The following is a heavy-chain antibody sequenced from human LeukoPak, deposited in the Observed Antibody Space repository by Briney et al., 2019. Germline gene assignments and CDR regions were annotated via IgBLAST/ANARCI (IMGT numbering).Heavy chain of an antibody. CDR1: GGSISSGSYY. J-gene: IGHJ4*02. CDR3: ARLPHY. V-gene: IGHV4-61*02. CDR2: IYTSGST. Sequence: PSETLSLTCTVSGGSISSGSYYWSWIRQPAGKGLEWIGRIYTSGSTSYNPSLKSRVTISVDTSKNQFSLKLSSVTAADTAVYYCARLPHYWGQGTLVTVSS.